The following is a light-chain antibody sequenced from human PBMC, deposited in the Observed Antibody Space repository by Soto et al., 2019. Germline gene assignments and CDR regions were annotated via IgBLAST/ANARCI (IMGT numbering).Light chain of an antibody. Sequence: EVVLTQSPATLSLSPGERATLSCRASQSVSRFLAWYQQKPGQAPRLLIFDASNRATGIPAKFSASGSETDFTLTISSLESEDSAVYYCQQRSDWPITFGQGTRLDI. J-gene: IGKJ5*01. V-gene: IGKV3-11*01. CDR1: QSVSRF. CDR3: QQRSDWPIT. CDR2: DAS.